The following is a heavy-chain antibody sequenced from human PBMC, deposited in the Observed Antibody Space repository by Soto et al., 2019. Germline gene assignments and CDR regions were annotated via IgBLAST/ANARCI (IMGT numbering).Heavy chain of an antibody. CDR3: ARGPGYDFDA. J-gene: IGHJ4*02. CDR2: IHYRGST. CDR1: GGSISSSSYF. V-gene: IGHV4-39*01. D-gene: IGHD5-12*01. Sequence: SETLSRACPVSGGSISSSSYFWGWIRQTPGKGLEWIGNIHYRGSTYYNASLKSRVTISVATSKTHFYLKLSSVTAADSAVYSCARGPGYDFDAGVQGLLV.